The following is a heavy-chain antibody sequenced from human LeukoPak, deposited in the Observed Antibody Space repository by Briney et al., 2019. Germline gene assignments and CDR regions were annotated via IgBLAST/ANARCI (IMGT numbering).Heavy chain of an antibody. J-gene: IGHJ4*02. Sequence: GAAVKVSCKASGYTFTRYGFSWVRQAPGQGLEWMGCISAYNGNTKYAQKLQGRVTVTTDTSTSTAHMELRSLRTDDTAVYYCARATLVRGVIRSYFDYWSQGTLVTVSS. D-gene: IGHD3-10*01. CDR3: ARATLVRGVIRSYFDY. V-gene: IGHV1-18*01. CDR2: ISAYNGNT. CDR1: GYTFTRYG.